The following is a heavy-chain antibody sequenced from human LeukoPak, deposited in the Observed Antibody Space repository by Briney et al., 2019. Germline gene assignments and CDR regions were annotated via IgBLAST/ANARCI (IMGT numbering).Heavy chain of an antibody. CDR2: IIPTFGTA. Sequence: ASVKVSCKASGGTFSSYAISWMRQAPGQGLEWMGRIIPTFGTANYAQKFQGRVTITTDESTSTAYMELSSLRSEDTAVYYCARDQYRELVSYWGQGTLVTVSS. CDR1: GGTFSSYA. V-gene: IGHV1-69*05. CDR3: ARDQYRELVSY. J-gene: IGHJ4*02. D-gene: IGHD3-9*01.